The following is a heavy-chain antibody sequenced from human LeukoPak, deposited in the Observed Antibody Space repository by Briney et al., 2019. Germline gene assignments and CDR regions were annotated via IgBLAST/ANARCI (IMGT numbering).Heavy chain of an antibody. CDR2: ISGSGGST. J-gene: IGHJ4*02. V-gene: IGHV3-23*01. CDR3: ATVHIVYSSSELGIFDY. Sequence: GGSLRLSCAASGFTFSSYAMSWVRQAPGKGLEWVSAISGSGGSTYYADSVKGRFTISRDNSKNTLYLQMNSLRAEDTAVYYCATVHIVYSSSELGIFDYWGQGTLVTVSS. D-gene: IGHD6-6*01. CDR1: GFTFSSYA.